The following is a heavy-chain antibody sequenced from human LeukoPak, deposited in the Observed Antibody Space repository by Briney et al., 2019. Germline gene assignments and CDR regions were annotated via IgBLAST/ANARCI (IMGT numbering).Heavy chain of an antibody. CDR3: ARDITMVRGVTYYYYYGMDV. V-gene: IGHV3-43*02. D-gene: IGHD3-10*01. CDR2: ISGDGGST. J-gene: IGHJ6*02. Sequence: GGSLRLSCAASGFTFDDYAMHWVRQAPGKGLEWVSLISGDGGSTYYADSVKGRFTISRDNAKNSLYLQMNGLRAEDTAVYYCARDITMVRGVTYYYYYGMDVWGQGTTVTVSS. CDR1: GFTFDDYA.